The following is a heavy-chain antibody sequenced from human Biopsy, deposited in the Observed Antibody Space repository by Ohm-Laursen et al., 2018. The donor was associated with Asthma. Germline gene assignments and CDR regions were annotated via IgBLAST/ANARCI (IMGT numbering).Heavy chain of an antibody. V-gene: IGHV3-7*01. CDR3: ERTFHFWSPYHAEHYQL. J-gene: IGHJ1*01. CDR2: IKHDGTEK. CDR1: GFTFGDYW. D-gene: IGHD3-3*02. Sequence: SLRLSCAASGFTFGDYWMSWVRQVPGKGLEWVANIKHDGTEKNHVDSLKGRFTISRDNAKNSLYLQMNSLRAEDTAVYYCERTFHFWSPYHAEHYQLWGQGTLVTASS.